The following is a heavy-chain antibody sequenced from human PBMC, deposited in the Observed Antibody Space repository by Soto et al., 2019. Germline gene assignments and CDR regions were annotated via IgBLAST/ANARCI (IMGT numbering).Heavy chain of an antibody. J-gene: IGHJ3*02. CDR1: GYTFTSYA. CDR3: AREWIITMVRGVKGAFDI. D-gene: IGHD3-10*01. Sequence: ASVKVSCKASGYTFTSYAMHWVRQAPGQRLEWMGWINAGNGNTKYSQKFQGRVTITRDTSASTAYMELSSLRSEDTAVYYCAREWIITMVRGVKGAFDIWGQGTMVTVSS. V-gene: IGHV1-3*01. CDR2: INAGNGNT.